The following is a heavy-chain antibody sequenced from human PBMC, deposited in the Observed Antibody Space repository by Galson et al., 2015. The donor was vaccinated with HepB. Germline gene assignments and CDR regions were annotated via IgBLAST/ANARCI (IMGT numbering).Heavy chain of an antibody. CDR2: ISTYNGNT. J-gene: IGHJ4*02. CDR1: GYTFTSYG. Sequence: SVKVSCKASGYTFTSYGISWVRQAPGQGLEWMAWISTYNGNTNYAQKFQGRLTMTTETSTSTAYMELRSPISDDTAVYYCATARYSTSPPDKWGQGTLVTVSS. V-gene: IGHV1-18*01. D-gene: IGHD2-2*01. CDR3: ATARYSTSPPDK.